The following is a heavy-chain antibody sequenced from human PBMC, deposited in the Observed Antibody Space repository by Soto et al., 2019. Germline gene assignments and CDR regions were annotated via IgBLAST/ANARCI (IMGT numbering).Heavy chain of an antibody. CDR2: VYWDDDN. CDR3: AHRRGGYHWDDAHFDY. D-gene: IGHD1-20*01. CDR1: GFSITTVGVG. V-gene: IGHV2-5*02. J-gene: IGHJ4*02. Sequence: QITLKESGPTLVKPTQTLTLTCTFSGFSITTVGVGVGWIRQPPGKALEWLAVVYWDDDNRYRPSLRSRLTVNKDTARSQVVVLTMTNMDPVDTATYYCAHRRGGYHWDDAHFDYWGQGILVTVSS.